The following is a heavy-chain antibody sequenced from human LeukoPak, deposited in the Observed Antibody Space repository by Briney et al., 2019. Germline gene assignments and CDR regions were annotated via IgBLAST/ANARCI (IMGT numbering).Heavy chain of an antibody. D-gene: IGHD3-22*01. Sequence: PGGSLRLSCAASGFTFSSYGMHWVRQAPGKGLEWVAFIRYDGSNKYYADSVKGRFTISRDNSKNTLYLQMNSLRAEDTAVYYCARGGSGYYYDAFDIWGQGTMVTVSS. V-gene: IGHV3-30*02. J-gene: IGHJ3*02. CDR2: IRYDGSNK. CDR1: GFTFSSYG. CDR3: ARGGSGYYYDAFDI.